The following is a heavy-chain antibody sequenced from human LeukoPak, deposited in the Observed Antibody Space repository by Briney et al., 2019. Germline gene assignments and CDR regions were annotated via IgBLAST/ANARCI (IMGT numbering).Heavy chain of an antibody. CDR1: GGSISSYS. D-gene: IGHD2-21*01. J-gene: IGHJ4*02. Sequence: SETLSLSCTLSGGSISSYSWSWVRQPPGKGLEWVGDIYSSGSTKYNTSLKSRVNLPVDKSKNQFSLKLNSVTGADTAVYYCARVIGDGYSDYWGQGTLVTVSS. CDR2: IYSSGST. CDR3: ARVIGDGYSDY. V-gene: IGHV4-59*01.